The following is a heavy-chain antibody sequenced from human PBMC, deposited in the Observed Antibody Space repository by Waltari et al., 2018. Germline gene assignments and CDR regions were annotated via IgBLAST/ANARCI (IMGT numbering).Heavy chain of an antibody. CDR3: AKVADYYGSGSYRFVPLDY. D-gene: IGHD3-10*01. CDR2: ISGSGGST. V-gene: IGHV3-23*01. Sequence: EVQLLESGGGLVQPGGSLRLSCAASGFTFRSYAMSWVRQAPGKGREWVSAISGSGGSTYYADSVKGRFTISRDNSKNTLYLQMNSLRAEDTAVYYCAKVADYYGSGSYRFVPLDYWGQGTLVTVSS. CDR1: GFTFRSYA. J-gene: IGHJ4*02.